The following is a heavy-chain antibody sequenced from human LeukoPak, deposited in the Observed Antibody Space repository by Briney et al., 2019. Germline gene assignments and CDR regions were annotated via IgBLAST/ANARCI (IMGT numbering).Heavy chain of an antibody. CDR2: ISSSSSYI. J-gene: IGHJ6*03. V-gene: IGHV3-21*01. CDR3: ARGRETNYYYMDV. CDR1: GFTFSSYG. D-gene: IGHD5-24*01. Sequence: GGSLRLSCAASGFTFSSYGMSWVRQAPGKGLEWVSSISSSSSYIYYADSVKGRFTISRDNAKNSLYLQMNSLRAEDTAVYYCARGRETNYYYMDVWGKGTTVTVSS.